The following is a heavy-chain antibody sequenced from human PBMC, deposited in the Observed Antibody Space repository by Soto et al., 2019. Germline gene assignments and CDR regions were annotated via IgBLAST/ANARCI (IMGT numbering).Heavy chain of an antibody. V-gene: IGHV4-34*01. Sequence: SETLSLTWAVYGGSFSGYYWSWIRQPPGKGLEWIGEINHSGSTNYNPSLKSRVTISVDTSKNQFSLKLSSVTAADTAVYYCARGWIAAAGTWYYYGMDVWGQGTTVTVSS. CDR2: INHSGST. CDR1: GGSFSGYY. J-gene: IGHJ6*02. D-gene: IGHD6-13*01. CDR3: ARGWIAAAGTWYYYGMDV.